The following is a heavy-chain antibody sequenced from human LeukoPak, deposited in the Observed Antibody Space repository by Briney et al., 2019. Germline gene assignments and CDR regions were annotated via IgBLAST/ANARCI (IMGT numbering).Heavy chain of an antibody. J-gene: IGHJ4*02. CDR2: IRYDESNK. CDR1: GFTFSSYG. D-gene: IGHD3-22*01. Sequence: TGGSLRLSCAASGFTFSSYGMHWVRQAPGKGLEWVAFIRYDESNKYYADSVKGRFTISRDNSKNTLYLQMNSLRAEDTAVYYCAKAWDDSRNYWGQGTLVTVSS. V-gene: IGHV3-30*02. CDR3: AKAWDDSRNY.